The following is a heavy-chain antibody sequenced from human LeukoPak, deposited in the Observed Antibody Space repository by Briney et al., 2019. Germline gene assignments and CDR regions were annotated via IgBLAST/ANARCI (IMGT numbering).Heavy chain of an antibody. V-gene: IGHV3-7*01. D-gene: IGHD3-22*01. CDR3: ARDSADYDSSGNNY. J-gene: IGHJ4*02. Sequence: GGSLRLSCAASGFTFSTYWMSWVRQAPGKGLEWVANIKQDGSEKYYVDSVKGRFTISRDNAKNSLYLQMNSLRAEDTAVYYCARDSADYDSSGNNYWGQGTLVTVSS. CDR1: GFTFSTYW. CDR2: IKQDGSEK.